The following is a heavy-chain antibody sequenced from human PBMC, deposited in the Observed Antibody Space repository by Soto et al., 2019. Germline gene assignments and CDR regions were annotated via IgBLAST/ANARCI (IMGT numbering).Heavy chain of an antibody. CDR2: IIPILGIA. CDR1: GGTFSSYT. CDR3: ARDMVFGTTIPVVDP. V-gene: IGHV1-69*08. D-gene: IGHD1-1*01. Sequence: QVQLVQSGAEVKKPGSSVKVSCKASGGTFSSYTISWVRQAPGQGLEWMGRIIPILGIANYAQKFQGRVTITADKSTSTAYMELSSLRSEDTAVYYCARDMVFGTTIPVVDPWGQGTLVTVSS. J-gene: IGHJ5*02.